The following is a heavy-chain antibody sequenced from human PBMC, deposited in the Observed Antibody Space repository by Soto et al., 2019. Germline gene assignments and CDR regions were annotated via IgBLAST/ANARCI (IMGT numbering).Heavy chain of an antibody. V-gene: IGHV1-18*01. D-gene: IGHD3-9*01. CDR3: ARDFYDILTGYYNVGLAPRY. J-gene: IGHJ4*02. CDR1: GYTFTSYG. CDR2: ISAYNGNT. Sequence: ASVKVSCKASGYTFTSYGISWVRQAPGQGLEWMGWISAYNGNTNYAQKLQGRVTMTTDTSTSTACMELRSLRSDDTVVYYCARDFYDILTGYYNVGLAPRYWGQGTLVTVSS.